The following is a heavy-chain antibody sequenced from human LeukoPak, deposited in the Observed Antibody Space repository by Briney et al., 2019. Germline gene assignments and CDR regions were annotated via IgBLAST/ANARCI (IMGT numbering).Heavy chain of an antibody. Sequence: PGGSLRLSCAVSGFTFSSYAMHWVRQAPGKGLELVAIILYDGSKEYYADSVKGRFTISRDNSKNTLYLQMNSLRPEDTAVYYCARDRGLLDGSSGWYFDYWGQGTLVTVSS. CDR1: GFTFSSYA. V-gene: IGHV3-30-3*01. D-gene: IGHD6-19*01. J-gene: IGHJ4*02. CDR2: ILYDGSKE. CDR3: ARDRGLLDGSSGWYFDY.